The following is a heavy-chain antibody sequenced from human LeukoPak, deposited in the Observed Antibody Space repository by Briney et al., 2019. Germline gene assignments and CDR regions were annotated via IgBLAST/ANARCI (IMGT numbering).Heavy chain of an antibody. CDR3: TKGLSSGDVVETTHVAFDI. CDR2: IKQDGSEK. Sequence: PGGSLRLSCAASGFTFSSYGMSWVRQAPGKGLEWVANIKQDGSEKYYVDSVKGRFTISRDNAKNSLYLQMNSLRAEDTALYYCTKGLSSGDVVETTHVAFDIWGQGTMVTVSS. D-gene: IGHD7-27*01. J-gene: IGHJ3*02. CDR1: GFTFSSYG. V-gene: IGHV3-7*03.